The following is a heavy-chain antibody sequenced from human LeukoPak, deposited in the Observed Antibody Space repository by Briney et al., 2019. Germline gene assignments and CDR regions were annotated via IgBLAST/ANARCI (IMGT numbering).Heavy chain of an antibody. CDR2: IYPDHSYT. CDR3: ARFSASSLEKNWFDP. J-gene: IGHJ5*02. V-gene: IGHV5-51*01. Sequence: GESLKISCKASGYGFADFWIGWVRQMPGRGLEWMGIIYPDHSYTHCSPSFQGQVTMSVDKSISTAYLQWSSLKASDTGIYYCARFSASSLEKNWFDPWGQGTWSPSP. CDR1: GYGFADFW. D-gene: IGHD3-3*01.